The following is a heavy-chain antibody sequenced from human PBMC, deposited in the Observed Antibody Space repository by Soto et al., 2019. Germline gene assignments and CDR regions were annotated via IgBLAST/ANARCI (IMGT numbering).Heavy chain of an antibody. CDR1: GFTFSSYS. CDR3: ARDSYDFWSGVYYYYYYMDV. J-gene: IGHJ6*03. V-gene: IGHV3-21*01. Sequence: GGSLRLSCAASGFTFSSYSMNWVRQAPGKGLEWVSSISSSSSYIYYADSVKGRFTISRDNAKNSLYLQMNSLRAEDTAVYYCARDSYDFWSGVYYYYYYMDVWGKGTTVTVSS. D-gene: IGHD3-3*01. CDR2: ISSSSSYI.